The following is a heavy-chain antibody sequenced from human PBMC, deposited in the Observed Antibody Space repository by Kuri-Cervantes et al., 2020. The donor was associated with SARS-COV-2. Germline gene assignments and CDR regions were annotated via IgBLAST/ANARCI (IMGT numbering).Heavy chain of an antibody. Sequence: GESLKISCVASGFTFSNYALTWVRQAPGKGLEWVSAISGSGGDTYYADSVKGRFTISRDSSKNTVYLQMNSLRANDTAVYYCAKGRQISIVEAIGVGDAFDIWGQGTMVTVSS. J-gene: IGHJ3*02. CDR1: GFTFSNYA. CDR2: ISGSGGDT. D-gene: IGHD1-26*01. V-gene: IGHV3-23*01. CDR3: AKGRQISIVEAIGVGDAFDI.